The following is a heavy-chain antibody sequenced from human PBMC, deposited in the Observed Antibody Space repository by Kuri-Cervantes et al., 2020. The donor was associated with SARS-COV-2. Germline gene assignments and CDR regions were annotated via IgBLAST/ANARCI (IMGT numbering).Heavy chain of an antibody. D-gene: IGHD4-17*01. Sequence: GSLRLSCGVSGASVNSEDYFWAWIRQPPGKGLEWIGYIYYSGSTNYNPSLKSRVTISVDTSKNQFSLKLSSVTAADTAVYYCARAPKYGDYPRWYYYYGMDIWGQGTTVTVSS. CDR2: IYYSGST. V-gene: IGHV4-61*08. CDR3: ARAPKYGDYPRWYYYYGMDI. J-gene: IGHJ6*02. CDR1: GASVNSEDYF.